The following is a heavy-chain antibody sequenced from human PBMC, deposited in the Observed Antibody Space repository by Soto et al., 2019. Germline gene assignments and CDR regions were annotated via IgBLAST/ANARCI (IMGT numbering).Heavy chain of an antibody. CDR1: GFTFSSYA. D-gene: IGHD2-21*02. J-gene: IGHJ5*02. CDR2: ISGSGGST. V-gene: IGHV3-23*01. CDR3: AKDHIVVVTEATYFDP. Sequence: PGGSLRLSCAASGFTFSSYAMSWVRQAPGKGLEWVSAISGSGGSTYYADSVKGRFTISRDNSKNTLYLQMNSLRAEDTAVYYCAKDHIVVVTEATYFDPWGQGTLVTVSS.